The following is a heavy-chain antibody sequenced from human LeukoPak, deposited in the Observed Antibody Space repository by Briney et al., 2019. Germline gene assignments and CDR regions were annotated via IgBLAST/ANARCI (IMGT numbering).Heavy chain of an antibody. CDR3: ASSSVAGWFDP. Sequence: SETLSLTCTVSGGSLSSYYWSWIRQPPGKGLEWIGYIYYSGSTNYNPSLKSRVTISVDTSKNQFSLKLSSVTAADTAVYYCASSSVAGWFDPWGQGTLVTVSS. CDR1: GGSLSSYY. J-gene: IGHJ5*02. V-gene: IGHV4-59*01. CDR2: IYYSGST. D-gene: IGHD2-15*01.